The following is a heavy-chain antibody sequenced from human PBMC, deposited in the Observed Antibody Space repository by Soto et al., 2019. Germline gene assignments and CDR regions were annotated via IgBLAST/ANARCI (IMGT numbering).Heavy chain of an antibody. CDR2: IYHSGST. CDR3: ARGTCSGGSCYPAGRRRNWFDP. D-gene: IGHD2-15*01. J-gene: IGHJ5*02. CDR1: GGSISSGGYS. Sequence: PSETLSLTCAVSGGSISSGGYSWSWIRQPPGKGLEWIGYIYHSGSTYYNPSLKSRVTISVDRSKNQFSLKLSSVTAADTAVYYCARGTCSGGSCYPAGRRRNWFDPWGQGTLVTVS. V-gene: IGHV4-30-2*01.